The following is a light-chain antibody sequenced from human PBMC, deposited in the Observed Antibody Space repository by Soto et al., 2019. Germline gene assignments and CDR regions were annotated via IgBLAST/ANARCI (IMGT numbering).Light chain of an antibody. J-gene: IGKJ5*01. CDR2: AAS. CDR3: QQSYKMPS. Sequence: IQMTQSPSSLSASVGDRVTITCRASQSISTYLNWYQQKPGKAPXXLIFAASTLQIGVPSRFSGSGSGTEFTLIISSLEPEDFGTYYCQQSYKMPSFGQGTRLEIK. V-gene: IGKV1-39*01. CDR1: QSISTY.